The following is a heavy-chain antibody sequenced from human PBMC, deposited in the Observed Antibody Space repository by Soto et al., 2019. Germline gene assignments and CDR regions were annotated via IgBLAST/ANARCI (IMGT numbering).Heavy chain of an antibody. V-gene: IGHV4-31*03. D-gene: IGHD2-2*01. Sequence: SETLSLTCTVSGGSISSGGYYWSWIRQHPGKGLEWIGYIYYSGSTYYNPSLKSRVTISVDTSKNQFSLKLSSVTAADTAVYYCARSLGYCSSPSCYVAVEGFCFHPWGQGTLVTVSS. CDR3: ARSLGYCSSPSCYVAVEGFCFHP. CDR1: GGSISSGGYY. J-gene: IGHJ5*02. CDR2: IYYSGST.